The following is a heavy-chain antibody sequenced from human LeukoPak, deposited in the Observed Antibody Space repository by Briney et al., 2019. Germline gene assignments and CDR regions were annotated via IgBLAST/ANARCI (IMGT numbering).Heavy chain of an antibody. D-gene: IGHD6-13*01. J-gene: IGHJ4*02. CDR1: GFTFSSYG. Sequence: GGSLRLSCAASGFTFSSYGMHWVRQAPGKGLEWVAFIRYDGSNKYYADSVKGRFTISRDNSKNTLYLQMNSLRAEDTAVYYCAKPHSSSWYGPEESFDYWGQGTLVTVSS. CDR2: IRYDGSNK. CDR3: AKPHSSSWYGPEESFDY. V-gene: IGHV3-30*02.